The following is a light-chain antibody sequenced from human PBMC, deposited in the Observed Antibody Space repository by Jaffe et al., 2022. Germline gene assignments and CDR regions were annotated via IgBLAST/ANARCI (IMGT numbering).Light chain of an antibody. V-gene: IGLV2-11*01. Sequence: QPALTQTRSVSGSPGQSVAISCTGSSTDVGTYKYVSWYQQHPGKAPKLMIFDVSSRPPGVPDRFSGSKSGNTASLTISGLQAEDEADYFCGSYAGSYTWVFGGGTKLTVL. CDR3: GSYAGSYTWV. J-gene: IGLJ3*02. CDR2: DVS. CDR1: STDVGTYKY.